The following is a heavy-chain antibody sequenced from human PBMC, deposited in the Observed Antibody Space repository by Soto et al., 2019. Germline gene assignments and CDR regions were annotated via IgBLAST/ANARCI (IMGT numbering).Heavy chain of an antibody. J-gene: IGHJ4*02. CDR3: AFTRRGYKIDR. V-gene: IGHV3-66*01. Sequence: EVQLVESGGGLVQPGGSLRLSCAASGFTVSSNYMSWVRQAPGKGLEWVSVIYSGGSTYYADSVKGRFTISRDNSKNTLYLQMNSLRAEDTAVYYCAFTRRGYKIDRWVQGTLVTVSS. D-gene: IGHD5-12*01. CDR2: IYSGGST. CDR1: GFTVSSNY.